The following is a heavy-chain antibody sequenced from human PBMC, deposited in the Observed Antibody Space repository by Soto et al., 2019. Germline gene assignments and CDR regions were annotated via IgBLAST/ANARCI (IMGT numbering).Heavy chain of an antibody. J-gene: IGHJ4*02. D-gene: IGHD4-17*01. V-gene: IGHV1-69*13. CDR1: GGTFSSYA. CDR3: ARGPFNDYGDNYYFDY. CDR2: IIPIFGTA. Sequence: SVKVSCKASGGTFSSYAISWVRQAPGQGLEWMGGIIPIFGTANYAQKFQGRVTITADESTSTAYMELSSLRSEDTAVYYCARGPFNDYGDNYYFDYWGQGTLVTVSS.